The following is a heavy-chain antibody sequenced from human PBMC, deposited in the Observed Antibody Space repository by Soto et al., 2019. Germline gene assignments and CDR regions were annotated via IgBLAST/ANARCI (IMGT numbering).Heavy chain of an antibody. Sequence: QEPLVQSGAEVKEPGASLKVSCKASGDTFTTNFIHWVRQAPGQGLEWMGRINPNSGATLYAQEFQGRLTLTTDTSTSTVSLDLTGLKPEDSAVYYCASRVLCDMDVWGQGTTVTVSS. CDR3: ASRVLCDMDV. V-gene: IGHV1-46*01. CDR2: INPNSGAT. D-gene: IGHD2-21*01. CDR1: GDTFTTNF. J-gene: IGHJ6*02.